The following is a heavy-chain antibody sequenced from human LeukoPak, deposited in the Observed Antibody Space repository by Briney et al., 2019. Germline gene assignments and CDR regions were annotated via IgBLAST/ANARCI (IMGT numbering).Heavy chain of an antibody. CDR3: ARDSGSYYVSYYYYYMDV. V-gene: IGHV4-59*01. CDR1: GGSISSYY. J-gene: IGHJ6*03. D-gene: IGHD1-26*01. CDR2: IHYSGST. Sequence: SETLSLTCTVSGGSISSYYWSWIRQPPGKGLEWIGYIHYSGSTHYNPSLKSRVTISVDTSKNQVSLKLRSVTAADTAVYYCARDSGSYYVSYYYYYMDVWGKGTTVTVSS.